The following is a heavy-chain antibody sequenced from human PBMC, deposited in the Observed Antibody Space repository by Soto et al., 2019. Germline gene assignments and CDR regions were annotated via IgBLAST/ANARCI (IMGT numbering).Heavy chain of an antibody. CDR2: IIPIFGIA. J-gene: IGHJ4*02. D-gene: IGHD2-21*02. V-gene: IGHV1-69*13. CDR3: APPKSQLLYGPYCGGDCYGPFDY. Sequence: ASVKVSCKASGGTFSSYAISWVRQAPGQGLEWMGGIIPIFGIANYAQKFQGRVTITADVSTSTAYMELSSLRSEDTAVFYCAPPKSQLLYGPYCGGDCYGPFDYWGQGTLVTVSS. CDR1: GGTFSSYA.